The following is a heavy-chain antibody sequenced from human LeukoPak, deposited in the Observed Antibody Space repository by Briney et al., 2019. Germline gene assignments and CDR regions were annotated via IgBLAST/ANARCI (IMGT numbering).Heavy chain of an antibody. V-gene: IGHV3-30*03. Sequence: GGSLRLSCAASGFTFNSFRMHWVRQAPGKGLEWVSVISSDGRNKYYADSVRGRFTISRDNSKDTLYLQMNSLTPEDTAVYYCRAATRYLDYYYDYWGQGILVTVSS. D-gene: IGHD3-22*01. CDR3: RAATRYLDYYYDY. CDR2: ISSDGRNK. CDR1: GFTFNSFR. J-gene: IGHJ4*02.